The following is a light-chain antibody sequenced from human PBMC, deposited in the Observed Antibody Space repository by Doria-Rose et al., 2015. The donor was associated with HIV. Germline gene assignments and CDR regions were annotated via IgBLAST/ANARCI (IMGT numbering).Light chain of an antibody. CDR3: QQLKSYPFT. J-gene: IGKJ3*01. V-gene: IGKV1-9*01. CDR2: EAS. Sequence: WYQQKPGKAPNLLIYEASTLLGGVPSRFSGSGPGTEFSLTINSLQSEDFAAYYCQQLKSYPFTFGPGTRVDIK.